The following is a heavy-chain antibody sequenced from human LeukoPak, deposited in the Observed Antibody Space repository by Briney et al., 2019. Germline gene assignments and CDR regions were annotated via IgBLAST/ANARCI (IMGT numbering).Heavy chain of an antibody. CDR2: INHSGST. CDR3: ARVRYYYGSGRTFDI. CDR1: GGSFSGYY. Sequence: PSETLSLTCAVYGGSFSGYYWSWIRQPPGKGLEWIGEINHSGSTNYNPSLKSRVTISVDTSKNQFSLKLSSVTAADTAVYYCARVRYYYGSGRTFDIWGQGTMVTVSS. D-gene: IGHD3-10*01. V-gene: IGHV4-34*01. J-gene: IGHJ3*02.